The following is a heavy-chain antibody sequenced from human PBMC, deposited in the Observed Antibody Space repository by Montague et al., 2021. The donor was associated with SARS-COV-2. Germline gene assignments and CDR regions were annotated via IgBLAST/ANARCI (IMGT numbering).Heavy chain of an antibody. D-gene: IGHD3-10*01. Sequence: SETLSLTCTVSGYSINSNYYWGRIRQPPGKGLEWIGCSYHSGTTRYHPSLKSRVTIPLDTSNNHFSLKVTSVTAADTAVYYCARAPYYGPGKPYQFDYWGRGTLVTVSS. CDR1: GYSINSNYY. CDR2: SYHSGTT. J-gene: IGHJ4*02. V-gene: IGHV4-38-2*02. CDR3: ARAPYYGPGKPYQFDY.